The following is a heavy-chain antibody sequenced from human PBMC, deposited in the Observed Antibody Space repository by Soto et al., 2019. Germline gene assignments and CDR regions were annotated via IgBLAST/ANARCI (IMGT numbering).Heavy chain of an antibody. CDR1: GFSLSTSGMC. Sequence: SGPTLVNPTQTLTLTCTFSGFSLSTSGMCVSWIRQPPGKALEWLARIDWDDDKYYSTSLKTRLTISKDTSKNQVVLTMTNMDPVDTATYYCARRFSGSSGWDHTFDYWGQGTLVTVSS. CDR2: IDWDDDK. CDR3: ARRFSGSSGWDHTFDY. J-gene: IGHJ4*02. D-gene: IGHD6-19*01. V-gene: IGHV2-70*11.